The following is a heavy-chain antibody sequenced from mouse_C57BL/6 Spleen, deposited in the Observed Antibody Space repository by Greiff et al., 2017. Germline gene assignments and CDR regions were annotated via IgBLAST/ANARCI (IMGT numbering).Heavy chain of an antibody. J-gene: IGHJ1*03. CDR1: GYTFTDYN. Sequence: EVQLQQSGPELVKPGASVKMSCKASGYTFTDYNMHWVKQSHGKSLEGIGYINPNNGGTSYNQKFKGKATLTVNKSSSTAYMELRSLTSEDSAVYYCAREGNGYYVGWYFDVWGTGTTVTVSS. CDR2: INPNNGGT. D-gene: IGHD2-3*01. V-gene: IGHV1-22*01. CDR3: AREGNGYYVGWYFDV.